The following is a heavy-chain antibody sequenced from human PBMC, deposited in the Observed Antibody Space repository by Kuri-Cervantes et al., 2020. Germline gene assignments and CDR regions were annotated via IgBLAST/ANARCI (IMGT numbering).Heavy chain of an antibody. Sequence: SQTLSLTCAVYGGSFSDYYWNWIRQPPGKGLEWIGEIYHSGRTNYNPSLKSRVTISVDKSKNQFSLKLSSVTAADTAVYYCARDECSGGSCYSGASYYMDVWGKGTTVTVSS. CDR1: GGSFSDYY. D-gene: IGHD2-15*01. CDR3: ARDECSGGSCYSGASYYMDV. CDR2: IYHSGRT. J-gene: IGHJ6*03. V-gene: IGHV4-34*01.